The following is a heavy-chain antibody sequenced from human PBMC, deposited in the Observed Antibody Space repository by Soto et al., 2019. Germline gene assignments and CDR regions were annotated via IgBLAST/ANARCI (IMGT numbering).Heavy chain of an antibody. CDR3: SRETHFIDY. Sequence: VQLVESGGGLVQPGGSLRLSCEASGFTFSTYEMNWVRQAPGKGLEWVSYISSTGTAMFYADSVKGRFTISRDNAKNSLILQLNSLRAEDSAVYYCSRETHFIDYWGQGILVSVS. V-gene: IGHV3-48*03. CDR2: ISSTGTAM. J-gene: IGHJ4*02. CDR1: GFTFSTYE.